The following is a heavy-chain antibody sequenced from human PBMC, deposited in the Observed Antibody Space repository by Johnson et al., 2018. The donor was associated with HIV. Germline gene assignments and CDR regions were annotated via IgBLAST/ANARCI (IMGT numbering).Heavy chain of an antibody. J-gene: IGHJ3*02. Sequence: VQLVESGGGVVQPGRSLRLSCAASGFTFSSYCMSWVRQAPGKGLEWVANIKQDGSEKYYVDSVKGRFTISRDNSKNTLYLQMNSLRAEDTAVYYCAKDLFYYDSTGDAFDIWGQGTMVTVSS. CDR3: AKDLFYYDSTGDAFDI. D-gene: IGHD3-22*01. CDR2: IKQDGSEK. CDR1: GFTFSSYC. V-gene: IGHV3-7*03.